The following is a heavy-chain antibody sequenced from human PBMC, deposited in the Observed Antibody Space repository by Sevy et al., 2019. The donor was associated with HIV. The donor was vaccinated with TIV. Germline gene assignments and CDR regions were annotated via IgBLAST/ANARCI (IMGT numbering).Heavy chain of an antibody. J-gene: IGHJ4*02. CDR2: ISSSSSYI. CDR3: ARAYYYDSSGYYLDY. D-gene: IGHD3-22*01. CDR1: GFTFSSYS. V-gene: IGHV3-21*01. Sequence: GGSLRLSCAASGFTFSSYSMNWVRQAPGKGLEWVSSISSSSSYIYYADSVKGRFTISRDNAKNSLYLQMNSLRAEETAVYYCARAYYYDSSGYYLDYWGQGTLVTVSS.